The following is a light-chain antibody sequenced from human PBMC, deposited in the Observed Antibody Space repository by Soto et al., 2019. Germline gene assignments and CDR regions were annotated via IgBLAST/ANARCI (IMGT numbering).Light chain of an antibody. CDR2: GAS. CDR3: QQYGSSRFIT. J-gene: IGKJ5*01. Sequence: EIVLTQSPGTLSLSPGERATLSCRASQSVSSSYLAWYQQKPGQAPRLLIYGASSRATGIPDRFSGSGSGTDFTLTISRLEPEDVAVYYCQQYGSSRFITFGQGTRLEIK. CDR1: QSVSSSY. V-gene: IGKV3-20*01.